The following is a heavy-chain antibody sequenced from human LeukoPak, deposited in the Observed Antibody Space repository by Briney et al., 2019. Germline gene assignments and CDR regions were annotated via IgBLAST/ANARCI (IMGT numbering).Heavy chain of an antibody. Sequence: GASVKVSCKASGYTFTGYYMHWVRQAPGQGLEWMGWINPNSGGTNYAQKFQGRVTMTRDTSISTAYMELSRLRSDDTAVYYCATLPRNMWYQLLDDAFDIWGQGTMVTVSS. CDR3: ATLPRNMWYQLLDDAFDI. V-gene: IGHV1-2*02. CDR1: GYTFTGYY. CDR2: INPNSGGT. D-gene: IGHD2-2*01. J-gene: IGHJ3*02.